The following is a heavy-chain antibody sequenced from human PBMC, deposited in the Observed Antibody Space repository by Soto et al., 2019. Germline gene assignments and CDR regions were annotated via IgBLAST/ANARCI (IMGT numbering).Heavy chain of an antibody. J-gene: IGHJ4*02. CDR3: ARHQSHSSSWYEIDY. CDR2: IYYSGST. V-gene: IGHV4-39*01. CDR1: GGSISSSSYY. D-gene: IGHD6-13*01. Sequence: PSETLSLTCTVSGGSISSSSYYWGWIRQPPGKGLEWIGSIYYSGSTYYNPSLKSRVTISVDTSKNQFSLKLSSVTAADTAVYYCARHQSHSSSWYEIDYWGQGTLVTVSS.